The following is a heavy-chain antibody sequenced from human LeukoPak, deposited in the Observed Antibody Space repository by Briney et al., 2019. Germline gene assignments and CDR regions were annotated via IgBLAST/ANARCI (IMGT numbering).Heavy chain of an antibody. CDR2: FDPEDGET. CDR1: GYTLTELS. D-gene: IGHD2-2*01. Sequence: TSVKISGKGSGYTLTELSMHWVRQAPGKGLEWMGGFDPEDGETIYAQKFQGRVTMTEDTSTDTAYMELSSLRSEDTAVYYCATLPPLVPAGPADAFDIWGQGTMVTVSS. V-gene: IGHV1-24*01. CDR3: ATLPPLVPAGPADAFDI. J-gene: IGHJ3*02.